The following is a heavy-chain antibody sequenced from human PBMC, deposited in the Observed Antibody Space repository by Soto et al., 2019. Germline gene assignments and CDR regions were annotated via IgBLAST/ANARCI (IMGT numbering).Heavy chain of an antibody. J-gene: IGHJ3*02. CDR1: GFTFLRYV. CDR2: ISYDGSNK. Sequence: QVQLVESGGGVVQPGRALRLDCAASGFTFLRYVMKCVRQAPGKGRAWVAVISYDGSNKYYAYAVKGRFTISRDNSKNTMYLQMNSLRDEDKAGYYCSTRWRAVRGNDAFDICGQGTMVTVSS. CDR3: STRWRAVRGNDAFDI. V-gene: IGHV3-30*03. D-gene: IGHD3-16*01.